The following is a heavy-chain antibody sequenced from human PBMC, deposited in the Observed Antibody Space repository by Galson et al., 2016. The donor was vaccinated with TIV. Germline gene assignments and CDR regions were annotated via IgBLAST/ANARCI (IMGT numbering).Heavy chain of an antibody. CDR1: GFIFSSYG. Sequence: SLRLSCAASGFIFSSYGMYWVRQAPGKGLEWVALIWHDGRNKYYADSVKGRFTVSRDNSKKTLYLQMNSLRAEDTAMYYCARLDDSSSLQYLDFWGLGTLATVSS. CDR3: ARLDDSSSLQYLDF. CDR2: IWHDGRNK. J-gene: IGHJ4*02. V-gene: IGHV3-33*01. D-gene: IGHD6-13*01.